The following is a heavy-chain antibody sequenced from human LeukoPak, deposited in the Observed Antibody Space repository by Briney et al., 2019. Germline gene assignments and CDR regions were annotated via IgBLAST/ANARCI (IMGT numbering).Heavy chain of an antibody. Sequence: PPETLSLTWTVSGGSISSYYWSWIRQPPGKGLEWIGYIYYSGSTNYNPSLKSRVTISVDTSKNQFSLKLSSVTAADTAVYYCARARYSSGYYVDAFDIWGQGTMVTVSS. CDR1: GGSISSYY. CDR2: IYYSGST. D-gene: IGHD3-22*01. J-gene: IGHJ3*02. CDR3: ARARYSSGYYVDAFDI. V-gene: IGHV4-59*01.